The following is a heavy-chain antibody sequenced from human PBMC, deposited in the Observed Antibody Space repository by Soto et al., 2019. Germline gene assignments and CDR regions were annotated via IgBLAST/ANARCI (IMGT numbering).Heavy chain of an antibody. CDR3: TTDSYSTIIIVRFDY. D-gene: IGHD3-22*01. CDR1: GFTFTNAG. V-gene: IGHV3-15*07. J-gene: IGHJ4*01. Sequence: GGSLILSCAASGFTFTNAGINWVHQAPGKGLEWVGRIKSKTDGGTTDYAEPVKGRFAISRDDSNNMVYLQMNSLKIEDTAVYYCTTDSYSTIIIVRFDYWGHGTLVTVSS. CDR2: IKSKTDGGTT.